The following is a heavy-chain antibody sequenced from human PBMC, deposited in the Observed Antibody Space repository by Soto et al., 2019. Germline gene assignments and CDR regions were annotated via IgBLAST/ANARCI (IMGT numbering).Heavy chain of an antibody. CDR1: GFTFSSYA. D-gene: IGHD3-10*01. CDR3: AVMGTYYYGSGSSPFDY. J-gene: IGHJ4*02. Sequence: GGSLRLSCAASGFTFSSYAMHWVRQAPGKGLEWVAVISYDGSNKYYADSVKGRFTISRDNSKNTLYLQMNSLRAEDTAVYYCAVMGTYYYGSGSSPFDYWGQGTLVTVSS. CDR2: ISYDGSNK. V-gene: IGHV3-30-3*01.